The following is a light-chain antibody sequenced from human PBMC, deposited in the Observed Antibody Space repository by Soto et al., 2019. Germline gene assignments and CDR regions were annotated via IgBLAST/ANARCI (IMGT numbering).Light chain of an antibody. J-gene: IGKJ4*01. CDR2: DAS. Sequence: EIVMTQSPATLSASAGAGVTLSCKAGQSVYNNLAWYQKRPGQPPRLLIYDASTRAPGISPRFSGSGYGSGFTPTISSLQSEDVADYFYQPCRNWPLTFGGGTKVEIK. CDR1: QSVYNN. CDR3: QPCRNWPLT. V-gene: IGKV3-15*01.